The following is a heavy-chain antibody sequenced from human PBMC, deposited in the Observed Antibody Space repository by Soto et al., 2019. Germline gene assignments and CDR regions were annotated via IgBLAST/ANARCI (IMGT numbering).Heavy chain of an antibody. V-gene: IGHV3-74*01. J-gene: IGHJ2*01. CDR1: GFTFSRYW. Sequence: EVQLVESGGGLVQPGGSLRLSCAASGFTFSRYWMYWVRQAPWKGLVCVSRINGDGSSTTSADSVKGRFTISRDNANNTLHLQMNSLRAEDTGVYHYASLGGTSRLWDFDLWGRGTLVTVSS. D-gene: IGHD1-26*01. CDR3: ASLGGTSRLWDFDL. CDR2: INGDGSST.